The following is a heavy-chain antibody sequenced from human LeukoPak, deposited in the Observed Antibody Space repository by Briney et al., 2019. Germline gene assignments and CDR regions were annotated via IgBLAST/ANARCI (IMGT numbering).Heavy chain of an antibody. V-gene: IGHV3-30*04. D-gene: IGHD3-10*01. J-gene: IGHJ4*02. Sequence: GGSLRLSCAASGFTFSSYAMHWVRQAPGKGLEWVAVISSDGSNKYYADSVKGRFTISRDNSKNTLFLQMNSLRAEDTAVYYCAKDGLWFGDLTYFDYWGQGTLVTVSS. CDR1: GFTFSSYA. CDR2: ISSDGSNK. CDR3: AKDGLWFGDLTYFDY.